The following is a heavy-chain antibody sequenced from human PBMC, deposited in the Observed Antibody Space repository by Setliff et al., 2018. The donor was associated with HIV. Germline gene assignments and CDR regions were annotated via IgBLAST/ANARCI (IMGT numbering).Heavy chain of an antibody. CDR2: IYYSGHT. Sequence: PSETLSLTCSVSGGSIRGYYWSWIRQPPGKGLEWIGYIYYSGHTNYNPSFNSRVTMSVDTSKFQLSLNLKSVTAADTAFYYCATSLNGDSEPWYFDFWGRGSLVTVSS. D-gene: IGHD4-17*01. CDR1: GGSIRGYY. CDR3: ATSLNGDSEPWYFDF. V-gene: IGHV4-59*01. J-gene: IGHJ2*01.